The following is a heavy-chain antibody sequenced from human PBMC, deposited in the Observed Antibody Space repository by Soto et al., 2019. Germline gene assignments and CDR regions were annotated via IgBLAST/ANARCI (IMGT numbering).Heavy chain of an antibody. Sequence: EVELVESGGGLVLAGGSLRVSCGVSGFTSSDHYMDWVRQAPGKGLEWVGRTTNKRSRYTTEYAPSVKGRFIISRDDSKNTVYLQKNSLKIEDTAVYYCARAGFGHGLDVWGQGTTVTVSS. D-gene: IGHD3-16*01. CDR3: ARAGFGHGLDV. CDR1: GFTSSDHY. V-gene: IGHV3-72*01. J-gene: IGHJ6*02. CDR2: TTNKRSRYTT.